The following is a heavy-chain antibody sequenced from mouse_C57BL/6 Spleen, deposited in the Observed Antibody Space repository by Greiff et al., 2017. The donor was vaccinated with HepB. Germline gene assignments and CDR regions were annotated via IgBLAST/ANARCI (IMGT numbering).Heavy chain of an antibody. CDR2: IYPGSGST. Sequence: QVQLQQPGAELVKSGASVKMSCKASGYTFTSYWLTWVKQRPGQGLVWIGDIYPGSGSTNYNEKFESKATLTVDTPSSTAYMQLSSLTSEDSAVYYCARTSNSYAMDYWGRGASVTVSS. CDR3: ARTSNSYAMDY. J-gene: IGHJ4*01. V-gene: IGHV1-55*01. CDR1: GYTFTSYW. D-gene: IGHD2-5*01.